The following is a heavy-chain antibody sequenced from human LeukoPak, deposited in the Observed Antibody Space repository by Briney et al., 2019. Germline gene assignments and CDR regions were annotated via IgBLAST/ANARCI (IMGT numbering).Heavy chain of an antibody. J-gene: IGHJ4*02. CDR3: ARARYLNS. CDR2: IKHDGSEK. D-gene: IGHD2-15*01. Sequence: GGSLRLSCVGSGFTLSDNWKTWVRLAPRGGLEWVANIKHDGSEKNYVDSVKGRFTISRDNAKNSVYLQMDRLRAEDTAVYYCARARYLNSWGQGTLVTVSS. V-gene: IGHV3-7*01. CDR1: GFTLSDNW.